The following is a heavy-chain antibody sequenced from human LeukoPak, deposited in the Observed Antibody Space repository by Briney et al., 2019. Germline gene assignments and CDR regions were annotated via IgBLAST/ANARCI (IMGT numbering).Heavy chain of an antibody. J-gene: IGHJ3*02. V-gene: IGHV3-21*01. CDR2: ISSSSSYI. D-gene: IGHD1-1*01. CDR3: XXXXXXXGTTDDAFDI. Sequence: PGGSLRLSCAASGFTFSSYSMNWVRQAPGKGLEWVSSISSSSSYIYYADSVKGRFTISRDNAKNSLYLQMNSLRAEDTAVYYXXXXXXXXGTTDDAFDIWGQGTMVTVSS. CDR1: GFTFSSYS.